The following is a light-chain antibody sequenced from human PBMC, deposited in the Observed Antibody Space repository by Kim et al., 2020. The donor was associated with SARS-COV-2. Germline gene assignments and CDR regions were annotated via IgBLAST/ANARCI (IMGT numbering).Light chain of an antibody. V-gene: IGKV3-15*01. CDR3: QQYNNWPRALT. CDR1: QSVGSN. CDR2: GAS. Sequence: EIVMTQSPATLSVSPGDGATLSCRASQSVGSNLAWYQQKLGQPPRLLIHGASTRATGIPARFTGRGSGTDFTLTISSLQSEDFAVYYCQQYNNWPRALTFGGGTKVYIK. J-gene: IGKJ4*01.